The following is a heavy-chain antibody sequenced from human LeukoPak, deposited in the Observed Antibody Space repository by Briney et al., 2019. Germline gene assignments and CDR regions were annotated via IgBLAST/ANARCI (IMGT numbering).Heavy chain of an antibody. D-gene: IGHD4-11*01. CDR3: ARARTTAFPSFDY. J-gene: IGHJ4*02. Sequence: SETLSLTCAVYGGSFSGYYWSWIRQPPGKGLEWIGEINHSGSSNYNPSLKSRVTISVDTSKTQSSLKLSSVTAADTAVYYCARARTTAFPSFDYWGQGTLVIVSS. V-gene: IGHV4-34*01. CDR1: GGSFSGYY. CDR2: INHSGSS.